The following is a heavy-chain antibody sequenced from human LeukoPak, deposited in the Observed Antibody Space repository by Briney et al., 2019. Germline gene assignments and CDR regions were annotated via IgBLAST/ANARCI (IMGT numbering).Heavy chain of an antibody. CDR1: GFTISSYY. V-gene: IGHV4-59*01. Sequence: PGETLTLTCTVSGFTISSYYLSWIRQPPGKGLEWVAYIFYTGSTNYYPSSKSRGSTTVETSKNQYSLKLRTVTAADTAVYYCARGDYGDYLFDYWGQGTLVTVSS. D-gene: IGHD4-17*01. CDR2: IFYTGST. CDR3: ARGDYGDYLFDY. J-gene: IGHJ4*02.